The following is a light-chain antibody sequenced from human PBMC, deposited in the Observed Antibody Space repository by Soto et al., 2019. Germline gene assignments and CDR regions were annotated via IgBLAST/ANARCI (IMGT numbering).Light chain of an antibody. CDR2: KNN. CDR3: AAWDDSLSGRL. V-gene: IGLV1-47*01. J-gene: IGLJ1*01. Sequence: QPVLTQPPSASGTPGQRVTISCSGSSSNIGSSHVYWYQQLPGTAPKLLIYKNNQRPSGVPDRFSGSKSGTSASLAISGLRSEDEADYYCAAWDDSLSGRLFGTGTKLTVL. CDR1: SSNIGSSH.